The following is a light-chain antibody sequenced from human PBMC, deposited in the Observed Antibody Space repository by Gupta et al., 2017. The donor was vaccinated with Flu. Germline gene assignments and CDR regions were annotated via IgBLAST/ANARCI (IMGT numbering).Light chain of an antibody. Sequence: EIVLTQSPATLSLSPGERATLSCRASQSVSRYLAWYQQKPGQAPRLLICDASNRATGIPASFSGSGSGTEFTLTISRREHEEVAVYYCQHRISSPRTFGQGTKVEVK. CDR1: QSVSRY. V-gene: IGKV3-11*01. CDR3: QHRISSPRT. J-gene: IGKJ1*01. CDR2: DAS.